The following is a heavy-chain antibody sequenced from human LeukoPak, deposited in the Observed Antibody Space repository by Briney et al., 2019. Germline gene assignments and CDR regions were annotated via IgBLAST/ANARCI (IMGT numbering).Heavy chain of an antibody. CDR1: GFTFSSYA. J-gene: IGHJ4*02. CDR2: ISYDGSNK. D-gene: IGHD5-12*01. CDR3: ARDRGSGYSGHLFDY. V-gene: IGHV3-30*04. Sequence: GGSLRLSCAASGFTFSSYAMHWVRQAPGKGLEWVAVISYDGSNKYYADSVKGRFTISRDNSKNTLYLQMNSLRAEDTAVYYCARDRGSGYSGHLFDYWGQGTLVTVSS.